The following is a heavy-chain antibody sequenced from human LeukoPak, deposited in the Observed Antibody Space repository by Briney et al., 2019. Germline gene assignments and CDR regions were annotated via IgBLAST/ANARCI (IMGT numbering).Heavy chain of an antibody. V-gene: IGHV3-30*03. D-gene: IGHD3-16*01. CDR2: ISYDGGNK. J-gene: IGHJ6*02. CDR1: EFTFSNYA. Sequence: GGSLRLSCTASEFTFSNYAMHWVRQAPGKGLEWVAVISYDGGNKYYGDSVKGRLTISRDNSKNTLYLQMNSLRAEDTAVYYCARGITFYFDSGRLDAWGQGTTVTVSS. CDR3: ARGITFYFDSGRLDA.